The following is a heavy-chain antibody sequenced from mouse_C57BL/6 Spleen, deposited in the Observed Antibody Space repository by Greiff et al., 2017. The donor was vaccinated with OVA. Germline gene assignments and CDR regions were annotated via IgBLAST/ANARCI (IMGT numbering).Heavy chain of an antibody. Sequence: VQLQQSGAELVRPGASVKLSCKASGYTFTDYYINWVKQRPGQGLEWIARIYPGSGNTYYNEKFKGKATLTAEKSSSTAYMQLSSLTSEDSAVYFGARGNYYGPRYFDVWGTGTTVTVSS. V-gene: IGHV1-76*01. CDR3: ARGNYYGPRYFDV. CDR1: GYTFTDYY. D-gene: IGHD1-1*01. CDR2: IYPGSGNT. J-gene: IGHJ1*03.